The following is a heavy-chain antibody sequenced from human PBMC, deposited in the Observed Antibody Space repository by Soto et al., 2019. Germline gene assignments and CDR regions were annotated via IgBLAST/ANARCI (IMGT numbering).Heavy chain of an antibody. CDR2: ISSSSSYR. Sequence: DVQLVESGGGLVKPGGSLRLSCAASGFTFSSYSMNWVRQAPGKGLEWVSLISSSSSYRYYADSGKGRFTISRDNAKNSLYLQMNSLRAEDTAVYYCARDNAPRYCRTTSCYAPFDDWGQGTLVTVSS. CDR1: GFTFSSYS. J-gene: IGHJ4*02. D-gene: IGHD2-2*01. V-gene: IGHV3-21*01. CDR3: ARDNAPRYCRTTSCYAPFDD.